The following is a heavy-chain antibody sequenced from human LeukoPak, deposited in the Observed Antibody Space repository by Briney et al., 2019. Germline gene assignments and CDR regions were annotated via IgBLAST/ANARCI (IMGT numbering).Heavy chain of an antibody. CDR1: GFTFSDYA. Sequence: GGSLRLSCAASGFTFSDYAMSWVRQAPGKGLEWVSGISWNSGSIGYADSVKGRFTISRDNAKNSLYLQMNSLRAEDTALYYCAKLAGSGSYYNPSRYWYFDLWGRGTLVTVSS. CDR3: AKLAGSGSYYNPSRYWYFDL. J-gene: IGHJ2*01. CDR2: ISWNSGSI. D-gene: IGHD3-10*01. V-gene: IGHV3-9*01.